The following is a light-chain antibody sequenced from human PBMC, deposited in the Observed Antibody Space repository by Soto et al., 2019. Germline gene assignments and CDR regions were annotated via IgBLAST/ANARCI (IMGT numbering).Light chain of an antibody. Sequence: QSALTQPASVSGSPGQSITISCTGTTSDVGSYNLVSWYQQHPGKVPQLMIYEGTKRPSGVSNRFSGSQSGNTASLTISGLQAEDEADYYCSSYAGSGTHVVFGGGTKL. J-gene: IGLJ2*01. CDR3: SSYAGSGTHVV. CDR2: EGT. CDR1: TSDVGSYNL. V-gene: IGLV2-23*01.